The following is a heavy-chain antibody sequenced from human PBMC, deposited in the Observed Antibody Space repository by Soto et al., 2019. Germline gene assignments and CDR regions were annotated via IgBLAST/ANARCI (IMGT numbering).Heavy chain of an antibody. Sequence: SETLSLTCSVSGDSISNSRFYWAWSRQPPGEGLEWIGSVYHTGNAYYNPSLKSRVTISVDTSKNQVSLKLGAVTAADTAVYYCARWWSGSRQGFDPWGQGTLVTVSS. CDR2: VYHTGNA. J-gene: IGHJ5*02. CDR1: GDSISNSRFY. CDR3: ARWWSGSRQGFDP. D-gene: IGHD3-3*01. V-gene: IGHV4-39*07.